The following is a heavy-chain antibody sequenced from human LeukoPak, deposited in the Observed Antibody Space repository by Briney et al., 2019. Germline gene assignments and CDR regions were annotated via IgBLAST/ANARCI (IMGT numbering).Heavy chain of an antibody. CDR3: ARDFGPRLYAFDV. CDR2: ISVSSRNVI. D-gene: IGHD3-16*01. Sequence: GGSLRLSCAASGFTFSSYSMNWVRQAPGKGLESLSYISVSSRNVIDYADSVKGRFTISRDDAKNSLYLQMNSLRAEDTAVYFCARDFGPRLYAFDVWGQGTMITVSS. J-gene: IGHJ3*01. CDR1: GFTFSSYS. V-gene: IGHV3-48*04.